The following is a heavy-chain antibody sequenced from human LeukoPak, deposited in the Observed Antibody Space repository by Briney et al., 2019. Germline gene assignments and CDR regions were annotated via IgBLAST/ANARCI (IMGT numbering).Heavy chain of an antibody. J-gene: IGHJ4*02. CDR2: IYYSGST. CDR1: GGSISSSSYY. CDR3: AREATVVTLWDFDY. D-gene: IGHD4-23*01. V-gene: IGHV4-39*07. Sequence: SETLSLTCTVSGGSISSSSYYWGWIRQPPGKGLEWIGSIYYSGSTYYNPSLKSRVTISVDTSKNQFSLKLSSVTAADTAVYYCAREATVVTLWDFDYWGQGTLVTVSS.